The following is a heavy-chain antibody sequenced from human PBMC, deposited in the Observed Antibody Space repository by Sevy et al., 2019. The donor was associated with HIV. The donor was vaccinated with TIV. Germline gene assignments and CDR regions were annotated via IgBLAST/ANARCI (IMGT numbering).Heavy chain of an antibody. J-gene: IGHJ5*02. CDR2: INPNSGGT. Sequence: ASVKVSCKASGYTFTGYYMHWVRQAPGQGLEWMGWINPNSGGTKYAQKFQGRVTMTRDTSISTAYMELSRLRSDDTAVYYCASVRALAAYGSGSYPYNWFDPWGQGTLVTVSS. V-gene: IGHV1-2*02. CDR3: ASVRALAAYGSGSYPYNWFDP. CDR1: GYTFTGYY. D-gene: IGHD3-10*01.